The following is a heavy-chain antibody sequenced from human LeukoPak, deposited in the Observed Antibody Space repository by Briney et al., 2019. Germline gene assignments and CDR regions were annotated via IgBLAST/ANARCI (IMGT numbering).Heavy chain of an antibody. CDR1: GGSISSGSYY. V-gene: IGHV4-61*02. D-gene: IGHD2-2*01. CDR3: ARDMRLRGSYYYYMDV. J-gene: IGHJ6*03. CDR2: IYTSGST. Sequence: MPSQTLSLTCTVSGGSISSGSYYWSWIRQPAGKGLEWIGRIYTSGSTNYNPSLKSRVTISVDTSKNQFSLKLSSVTAADTAVYYCARDMRLRGSYYYYMDVWGKGTTVTISS.